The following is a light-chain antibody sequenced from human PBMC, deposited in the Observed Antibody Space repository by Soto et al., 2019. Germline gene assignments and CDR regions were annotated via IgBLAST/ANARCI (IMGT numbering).Light chain of an antibody. CDR3: CSYAGTTTWV. CDR1: SSDVGGYDH. V-gene: IGLV2-8*01. J-gene: IGLJ3*02. Sequence: QSALTQPPSASGSPGQSVTIPCTGTSSDVGGYDHVSWYQQHPGKAPKLMIYEVTKRPAGVPDRFSGSKSGNTASLTISGVQAEDEADYYCCSYAGTTTWVFGGGTKLTVL. CDR2: EVT.